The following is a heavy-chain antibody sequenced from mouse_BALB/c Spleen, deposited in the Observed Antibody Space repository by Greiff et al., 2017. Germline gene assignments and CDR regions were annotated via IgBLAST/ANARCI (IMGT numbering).Heavy chain of an antibody. Sequence: EVKLVESGGGLVKPGGSLKLSCAASGFTFSSYAMSWVRQTPEKRLEWVATISSGGSYTYYPDSVKGRFTISRDNAKNTLYLQMSSLRSEDTAMYYCASGDYYGSSLAYWGQGTLVTVSA. CDR2: ISSGGSYT. D-gene: IGHD1-1*01. V-gene: IGHV5-9-3*01. J-gene: IGHJ3*01. CDR1: GFTFSSYA. CDR3: ASGDYYGSSLAY.